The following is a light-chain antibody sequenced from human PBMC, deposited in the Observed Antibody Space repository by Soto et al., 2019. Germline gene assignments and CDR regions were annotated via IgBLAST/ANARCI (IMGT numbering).Light chain of an antibody. V-gene: IGLV2-14*01. CDR2: QVT. CDR3: NSYSSTSFYV. Sequence: QSVLAQPASMSGSPGQSITISCTGSGSDIATFNYVSWYQQYPGKAPKLLIYQVTSRASGVSHRFSGSKSGNTAALTISGLQPEDEAEYYCNSYSSTSFYVFGTGTKVIVL. CDR1: GSDIATFNY. J-gene: IGLJ1*01.